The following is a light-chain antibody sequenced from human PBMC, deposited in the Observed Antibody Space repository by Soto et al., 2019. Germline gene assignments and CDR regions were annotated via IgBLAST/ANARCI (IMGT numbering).Light chain of an antibody. Sequence: EIVLTQSPGTLSLSPGERATLSCRASQSVSSGYLAWYQQKPGQAPNLLIYGANSRASGIPDRFSGSGSGTDFTLTISRLEPEDFAVYYCQQYGSSPRTFGQGTKVETK. J-gene: IGKJ1*01. CDR2: GAN. CDR3: QQYGSSPRT. CDR1: QSVSSGY. V-gene: IGKV3-20*01.